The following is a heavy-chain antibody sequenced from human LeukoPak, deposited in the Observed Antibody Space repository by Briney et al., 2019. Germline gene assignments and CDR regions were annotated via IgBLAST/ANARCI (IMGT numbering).Heavy chain of an antibody. CDR1: GGSISSYC. Sequence: SETLSLTCTVSGGSISSYCWSWIRQPPGKGLEWIGYIYYSGSTNYNPSLKSRVTISVDTSKNQFSLKLSSVTAADTAVYYCASLSSSWSPENDYWGQGTLVTVSS. CDR3: ASLSSSWSPENDY. D-gene: IGHD6-13*01. J-gene: IGHJ4*02. V-gene: IGHV4-59*08. CDR2: IYYSGST.